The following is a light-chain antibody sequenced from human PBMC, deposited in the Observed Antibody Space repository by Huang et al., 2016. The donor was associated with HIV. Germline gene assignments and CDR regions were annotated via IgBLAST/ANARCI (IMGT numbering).Light chain of an antibody. Sequence: DIQMTQSPSSLSASVGDRVTITCQASQDISNYLNWYQQKPGKAPKLLIYDAANLETGVPSRFSGSGSWTDFTVTISSLQPEDIATYYCQQYDNLLLTFGGGTKVEIK. CDR3: QQYDNLLLT. J-gene: IGKJ4*01. CDR2: DAA. V-gene: IGKV1-33*01. CDR1: QDISNY.